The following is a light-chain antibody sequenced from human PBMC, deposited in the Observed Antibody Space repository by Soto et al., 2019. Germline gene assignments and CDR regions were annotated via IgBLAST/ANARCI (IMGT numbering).Light chain of an antibody. J-gene: IGLJ1*01. CDR1: SRDVGAYDY. Sequence: QSALTQPASVSGSPGQSITISCTGTSRDVGAYDYVSWYLQYPDKAPQLLIYYIDHRPSEVSSRFSGSKSGNTASLTISGLEAEDEGDYYFCSYADASIYFFGTGTKLTVL. V-gene: IGLV2-14*03. CDR3: CSYADASIYF. CDR2: YID.